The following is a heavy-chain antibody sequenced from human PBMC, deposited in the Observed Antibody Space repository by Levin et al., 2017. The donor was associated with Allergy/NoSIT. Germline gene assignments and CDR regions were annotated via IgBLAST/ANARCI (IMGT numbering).Heavy chain of an antibody. V-gene: IGHV4-39*01. CDR3: ARRFAASSNWNFDY. Sequence: SETLSLTCTVSGGSIGSSSYYWGWIRQPPGKGLEWIGSIYYTGGTYYNPSLKSRLTISVDTSKNQFSVKLTSVTAADTAVYYCARRFAASSNWNFDYWGQGSLVSVSS. CDR2: IYYTGGT. J-gene: IGHJ4*02. D-gene: IGHD1-20*01. CDR1: GGSIGSSSYY.